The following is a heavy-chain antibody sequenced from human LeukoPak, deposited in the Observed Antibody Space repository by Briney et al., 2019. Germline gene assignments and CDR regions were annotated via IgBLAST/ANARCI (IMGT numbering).Heavy chain of an antibody. CDR2: IYYSGST. CDR1: GFPLSSYA. CDR3: ARHRRSILRYFAWSQGFDY. D-gene: IGHD3-9*01. J-gene: IGHJ4*02. Sequence: GSLRLSCAASGFPLSSYAMSWVRQAPGKGLEWIGSIYYSGSTYYNPSLKSRVTISVDTSKNQFSLKLSSVTAADTAVYYCARHRRSILRYFAWSQGFDYWGQGTLVTVSS. V-gene: IGHV4-38-2*01.